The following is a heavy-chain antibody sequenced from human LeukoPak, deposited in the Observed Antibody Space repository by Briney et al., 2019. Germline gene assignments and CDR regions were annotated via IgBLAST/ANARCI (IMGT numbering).Heavy chain of an antibody. CDR1: GFIFNSYG. CDR2: ITGSTRST. D-gene: IGHD1-26*01. CDR3: AKDIEGAETGLFDY. Sequence: GGSLRLSCAASGFIFNSYGMSWVRQAPGEGLEWVSGITGSTRSTYYADSVKGRFTISRDNAKNSLYLQMNSLRAEDTALYYCAKDIEGAETGLFDYWGQGTLVTVSS. V-gene: IGHV3-23*01. J-gene: IGHJ4*02.